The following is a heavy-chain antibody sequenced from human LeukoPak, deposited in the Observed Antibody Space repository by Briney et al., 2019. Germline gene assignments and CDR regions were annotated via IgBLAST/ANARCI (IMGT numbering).Heavy chain of an antibody. V-gene: IGHV4-4*02. CDR3: AREILGGFNPGAY. CDR2: IHRSGSP. CDR1: LDSTTSNF. J-gene: IGHJ4*02. D-gene: IGHD1-14*01. Sequence: SETLSLTCTVSLDSTTSNFWSWVRQSPGKGLEWIGEIHRSGSPNYNPSLQSRVTISIDRSRNQIALELSSVTAADTAVYYCAREILGGFNPGAYWGQGTLVTVSS.